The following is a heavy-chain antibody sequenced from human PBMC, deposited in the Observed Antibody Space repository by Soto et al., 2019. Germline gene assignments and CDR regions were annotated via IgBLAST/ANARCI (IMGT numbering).Heavy chain of an antibody. CDR2: IYHSGST. D-gene: IGHD2-21*01. CDR3: AKDIYYFDY. V-gene: IGHV4-4*02. J-gene: IGHJ4*02. Sequence: SETLSLTCAVSGGSIRSSNWWSWVRQPPGKGLEWIGEIYHSGSTNYNPSLESRVTISVDKSKNQFSLNLSPLTAADTAVYYCAKDIYYFDYWGQGILVTVSS. CDR1: GGSIRSSNW.